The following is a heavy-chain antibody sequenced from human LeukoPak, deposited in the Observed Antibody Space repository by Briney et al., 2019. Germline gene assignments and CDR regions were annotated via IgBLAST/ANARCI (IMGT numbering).Heavy chain of an antibody. V-gene: IGHV1-2*02. CDR1: GYTFFGYF. CDR2: INPHTGDT. D-gene: IGHD3-10*01. Sequence: ASVKVSCKASGYTFFGYFIHWVRQAPGQGLEWMGWINPHTGDTNSAQNFQGRVNMNRDTSITTAYMEFISLTSDDTALYYCARIPAAYGSARPRFASWGQGTLVSVSS. J-gene: IGHJ4*02. CDR3: ARIPAAYGSARPRFAS.